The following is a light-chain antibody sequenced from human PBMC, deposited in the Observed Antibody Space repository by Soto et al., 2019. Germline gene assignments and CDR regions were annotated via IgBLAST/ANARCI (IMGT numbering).Light chain of an antibody. V-gene: IGKV2-28*01. CDR2: LGS. CDR1: QSLLHSNGYKF. J-gene: IGKJ4*01. CDR3: MQALQTPLT. Sequence: DIVMTQSPLSLSVTPGEPASISCRSSQSLLHSNGYKFLDWYLQKPGKSQQLLIYLGSSRASGVPDRFSGSGSGTDFTLKISRVEAEDVGVYYCMQALQTPLTFGGGTKVEIK.